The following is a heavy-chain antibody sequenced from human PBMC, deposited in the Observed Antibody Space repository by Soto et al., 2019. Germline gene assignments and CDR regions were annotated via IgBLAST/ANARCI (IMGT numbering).Heavy chain of an antibody. CDR2: IFDSGST. J-gene: IGHJ2*01. Sequence: QVQLQESGPGLVKPSETLSLTCTVSGGSISGGVHSWSWIRQPPGKGLEGIGHIFDSGSTYYNTSLKSRLTISVDTSKNQFSLRLSSVTAADTAVYYCAREIMPLTNDWYFDLWGRGTLVTVSS. CDR3: AREIMPLTNDWYFDL. V-gene: IGHV4-30-4*01. CDR1: GGSISGGVHS. D-gene: IGHD2-8*01.